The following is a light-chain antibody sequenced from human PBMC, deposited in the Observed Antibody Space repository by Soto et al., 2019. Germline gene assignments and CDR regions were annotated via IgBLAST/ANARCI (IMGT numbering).Light chain of an antibody. J-gene: IGLJ1*01. CDR1: SSNIGAGYD. CDR2: GNS. V-gene: IGLV1-40*01. CDR3: QSYDSSLSGYV. Sequence: VLTQPPSVSGAPGHRVTISCTGSSSNIGAGYDVHWYQQLPGTAPKLLIYGNSNRPSGVPDRFSGSKSGTSASLAITGLQAEDEADYYCQSYDSSLSGYVFGTGTKVTVL.